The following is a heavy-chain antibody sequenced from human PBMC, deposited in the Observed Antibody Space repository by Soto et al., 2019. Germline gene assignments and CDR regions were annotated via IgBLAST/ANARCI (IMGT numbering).Heavy chain of an antibody. CDR1: GYTFTSYY. CDR3: ARSLYDSSGYPLAPRYYYYGMDV. Sequence: GASVKVSCKASGYTFTSYYMHWVRQAPGQGLEWMGIINPSGGSTSYAQKFQGRVTLTRDTSTRTAYMELSSLRSEDTAVYYCARSLYDSSGYPLAPRYYYYGMDVWGQGTTVTVS. V-gene: IGHV1-46*01. J-gene: IGHJ6*02. D-gene: IGHD3-22*01. CDR2: INPSGGST.